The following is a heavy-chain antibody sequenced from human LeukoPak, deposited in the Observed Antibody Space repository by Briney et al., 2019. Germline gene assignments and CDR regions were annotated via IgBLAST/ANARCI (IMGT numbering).Heavy chain of an antibody. J-gene: IGHJ1*01. CDR1: GYTFTSYG. V-gene: IGHV1-18*01. D-gene: IGHD2-15*01. CDR3: AAEGYCSGGSCYSAEYFQH. CDR2: ISAYNGNT. Sequence: ASVKVSCKASGYTFTSYGISWVRQAPGQGLEWMGWISAYNGNTNYAQKLQGRVTMTTDTSTSTAYMELRSLRSDDTAVYYRAAEGYCSGGSCYSAEYFQHWGQGTLVTVSS.